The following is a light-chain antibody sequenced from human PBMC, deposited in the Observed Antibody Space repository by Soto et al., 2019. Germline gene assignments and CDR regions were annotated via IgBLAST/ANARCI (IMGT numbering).Light chain of an antibody. CDR3: QQSSNWPPIN. CDR1: QSVSSY. J-gene: IGKJ5*01. CDR2: DAS. Sequence: EIVLTESPATLSLSRGERATLSCMASQSVSSYLAWYQQKPGQAPRLLIYDASNRATGIPARFSGSGSGTDFTLTISSLEPEDFAVYYCQQSSNWPPINFGQGTRLEIK. V-gene: IGKV3-11*01.